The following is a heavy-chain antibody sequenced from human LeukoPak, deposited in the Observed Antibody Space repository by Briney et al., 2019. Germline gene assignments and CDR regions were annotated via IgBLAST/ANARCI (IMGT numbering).Heavy chain of an antibody. CDR2: IWYDGSNK. Sequence: GRSLRLSCAAPGFTFSSYGMHWVRQAPGKGLEWVAVIWYDGSNKYYADSVKGRFTISRDNSKNTLYLQMNSLRAEDTAVYYCARARDYGDYEILDYWGQGTLVTVSS. J-gene: IGHJ4*02. V-gene: IGHV3-33*01. CDR3: ARARDYGDYEILDY. CDR1: GFTFSSYG. D-gene: IGHD4-17*01.